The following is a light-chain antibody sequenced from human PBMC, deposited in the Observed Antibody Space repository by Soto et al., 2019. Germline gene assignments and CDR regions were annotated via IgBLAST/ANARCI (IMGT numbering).Light chain of an antibody. CDR1: QSVSSSF. V-gene: IGKV3-20*01. Sequence: EIVLTQSPGTLSLSPGERATLSCRASQSVSSSFLAWYQQKPGQAPRLLIYGASSRATGIPDRFSGSGSGTYFILTIGGLEPEDFAVYYCQQYDSSPWTFGQGTKVDIK. J-gene: IGKJ1*01. CDR3: QQYDSSPWT. CDR2: GAS.